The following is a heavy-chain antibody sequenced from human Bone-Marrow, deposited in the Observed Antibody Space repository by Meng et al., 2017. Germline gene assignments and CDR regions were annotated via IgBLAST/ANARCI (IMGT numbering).Heavy chain of an antibody. CDR2: FHHSGTT. D-gene: IGHD2-15*01. CDR3: ARGLAVDEFDY. J-gene: IGHJ4*02. Sequence: VWRQEWGTGLVKPSGTLSLTCGVSGASVSSGYWWTWVRQPPGKGLEWIGEFHHSGTTNYNPSLRSRVTISVDTSTSTVYMALSSLGSEDTAVYYCARGLAVDEFDYWGQGTLVTVSS. CDR1: GASVSSGYW. V-gene: IGHV4-4*02.